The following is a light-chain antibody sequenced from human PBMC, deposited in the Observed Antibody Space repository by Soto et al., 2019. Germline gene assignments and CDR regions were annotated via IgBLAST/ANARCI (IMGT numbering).Light chain of an antibody. Sequence: EIVMTQPPATLSVSPGERATLSCRASQSVSSNLAWYQQKPGQAPRLLIYGASTRATGIPARFSGSGSGTEFTLTISSLQSEDFAVYYCQQYNNWPQTFGQGTK. CDR2: GAS. V-gene: IGKV3-15*01. J-gene: IGKJ1*01. CDR3: QQYNNWPQT. CDR1: QSVSSN.